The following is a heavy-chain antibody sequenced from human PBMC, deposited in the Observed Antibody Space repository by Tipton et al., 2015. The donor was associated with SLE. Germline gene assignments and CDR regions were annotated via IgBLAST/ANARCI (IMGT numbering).Heavy chain of an antibody. J-gene: IGHJ4*02. Sequence: TLSLTCTVSGGSISSYYWSWIRQPPGKGLEWIGYIYYSGRTNYNPSLKSRVTISVDTSKNQFSLKLSSVTAADAAVYYCARVIVGALDYWGQGSLVTVSS. CDR1: GGSISSYY. CDR3: ARVIVGALDY. V-gene: IGHV4-59*01. D-gene: IGHD1-26*01. CDR2: IYYSGRT.